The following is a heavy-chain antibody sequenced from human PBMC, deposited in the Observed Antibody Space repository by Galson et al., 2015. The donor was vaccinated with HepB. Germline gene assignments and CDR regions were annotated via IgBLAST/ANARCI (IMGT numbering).Heavy chain of an antibody. CDR2: IIPIFGTA. Sequence: SVKVSCKASGGTFSSYAISWVRQAPGQGLEWMGGIIPIFGTANYAQKFQGRVTITADESTSTAYMELSSLRSEDTAVYYCARDCHYGSAFDYWGQGTLVTVSS. CDR1: GGTFSSYA. V-gene: IGHV1-69*13. CDR3: ARDCHYGSAFDY. J-gene: IGHJ4*02. D-gene: IGHD3-10*01.